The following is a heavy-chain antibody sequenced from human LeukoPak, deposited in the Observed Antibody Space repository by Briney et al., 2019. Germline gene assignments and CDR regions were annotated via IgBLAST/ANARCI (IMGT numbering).Heavy chain of an antibody. D-gene: IGHD3-22*01. J-gene: IGHJ4*02. Sequence: GGSLRLSCAASGFTFRSYAMSWVRQAPGKGLEWVSSISGSGDGTYYGDSVKGRFTISRDNSKNTLYLQMNSLRAEDTAVFYCAKDANYYDSSGFFIPFDYWGQGTLVTVSS. CDR1: GFTFRSYA. V-gene: IGHV3-23*01. CDR2: ISGSGDGT. CDR3: AKDANYYDSSGFFIPFDY.